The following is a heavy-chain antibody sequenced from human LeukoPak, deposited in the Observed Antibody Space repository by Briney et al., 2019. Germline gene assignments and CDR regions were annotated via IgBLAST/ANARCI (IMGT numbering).Heavy chain of an antibody. Sequence: SQTLSLTCTVSGGSISSGGYYWSWIRQPPGKGLEWIGYIYHSGSTNYNPSLKSRVTISVDTSKNQFSLKLSSVTAADTAVYYCARGHSSVVTAIPYYFDYWGQGTLVTVSS. D-gene: IGHD2-21*02. V-gene: IGHV4-30-2*01. CDR3: ARGHSSVVTAIPYYFDY. J-gene: IGHJ4*02. CDR2: IYHSGST. CDR1: GGSISSGGYY.